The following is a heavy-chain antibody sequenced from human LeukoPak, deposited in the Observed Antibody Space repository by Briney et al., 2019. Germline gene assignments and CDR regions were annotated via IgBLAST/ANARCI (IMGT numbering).Heavy chain of an antibody. J-gene: IGHJ4*02. CDR3: ARERGISNWNYDTILGY. Sequence: ASVKVSCKASGYTFTSYYMHWVRQAPGQGLGWMGIINPSGGSTSYAQKLQGRVTMTRDMSTSTVYMELSSLRSEDTAVYYCARERGISNWNYDTILGYWGQGTLVTVSS. V-gene: IGHV1-46*04. CDR1: GYTFTSYY. D-gene: IGHD1-7*01. CDR2: INPSGGST.